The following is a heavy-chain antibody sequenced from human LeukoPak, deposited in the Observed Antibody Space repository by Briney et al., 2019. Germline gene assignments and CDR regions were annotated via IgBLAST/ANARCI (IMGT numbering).Heavy chain of an antibody. J-gene: IGHJ6*03. V-gene: IGHV3-48*04. Sequence: GGSLRLSCAASDFTFVRYAMNWVRQAPGKGLEWVSYISSSSFKIGYADSVKGRFTISRDNSKNSLYLQMASLRVEDTAVYYCVRDPSYGSSWYYYMDVWGKGTTVTVSS. D-gene: IGHD6-13*01. CDR1: DFTFVRYA. CDR3: VRDPSYGSSWYYYMDV. CDR2: ISSSSFKI.